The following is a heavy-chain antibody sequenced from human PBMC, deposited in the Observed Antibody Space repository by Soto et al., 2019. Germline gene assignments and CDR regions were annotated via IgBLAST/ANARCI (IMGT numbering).Heavy chain of an antibody. CDR1: GFTFSIYA. Sequence: QVQVVESGGGVVQPGRSLRLSCAASGFTFSIYAMHWVRQAPGKGLEWLASISHDGNNRYYAGSVRGRFTISRDNSSNTLYLQMNSLRRDDTAVYSCVRRGPATVAFDIWGQGTMVTVSS. V-gene: IGHV3-30-3*01. J-gene: IGHJ3*02. CDR3: VRRGPATVAFDI. D-gene: IGHD1-1*01. CDR2: ISHDGNNR.